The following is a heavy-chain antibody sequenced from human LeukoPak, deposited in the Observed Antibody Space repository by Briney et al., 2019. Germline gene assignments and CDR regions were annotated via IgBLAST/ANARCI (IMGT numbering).Heavy chain of an antibody. CDR2: FSGSGGST. V-gene: IGHV3-23*01. CDR3: AKSGAARFGL. D-gene: IGHD6-6*01. CDR1: GFTFSSYA. Sequence: GGSLRLSCAASGFTFSSYAMSWVRQAPGKWLEWVSAFSGSGGSTYYADSVKGRFTISRDNSKNTLYLQMNSLRAEDTAVYYCAKSGAARFGLWGQGTMVTVSS. J-gene: IGHJ3*01.